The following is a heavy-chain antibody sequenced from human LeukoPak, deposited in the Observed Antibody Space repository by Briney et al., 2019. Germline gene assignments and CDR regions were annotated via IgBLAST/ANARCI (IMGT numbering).Heavy chain of an antibody. CDR3: LKDLRYERGGSFFDF. Sequence: GGSLRLFCAASGFTFEDYNMHCARQAPGKTLEWVSFISWDGTTYYTDSVKGRFTIPRENSKDSLYLQMDPLRSGDNAFYFCLKDLRYERGGSFFDFWGQGTLVTVS. J-gene: IGHJ4*02. V-gene: IGHV3-43*01. CDR2: ISWDGTT. CDR1: GFTFEDYN. D-gene: IGHD3-22*01.